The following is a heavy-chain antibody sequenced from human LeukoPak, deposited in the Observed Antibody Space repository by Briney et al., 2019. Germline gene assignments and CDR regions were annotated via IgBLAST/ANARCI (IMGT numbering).Heavy chain of an antibody. J-gene: IGHJ2*01. CDR3: AKNLLGSEAFSWYFDL. V-gene: IGHV3-23*01. CDR2: ISASGGGT. Sequence: GSLRLSCAASGFTFSSDGMSWVRQAPGKGLEWVSSISASGGGTVYADSVKGRVTISRDNSKNTLYLQMHSLRAEDTAVYSCAKNLLGSEAFSWYFDLWGRGTLVTVSS. D-gene: IGHD1-26*01. CDR1: GFTFSSDG.